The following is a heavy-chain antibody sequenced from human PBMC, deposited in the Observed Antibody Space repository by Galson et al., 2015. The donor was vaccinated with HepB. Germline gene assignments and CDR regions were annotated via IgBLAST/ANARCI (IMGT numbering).Heavy chain of an antibody. CDR1: GYTSTSYG. CDR2: ISAYNGNT. J-gene: IGHJ4*02. CDR3: ARDLHSSGYPYYFDY. D-gene: IGHD3-22*01. V-gene: IGHV1-18*01. Sequence: SVKVSCKASGYTSTSYGISWVRQAPGQGLEWMGWISAYNGNTNYAQKLQGRVTMTTDTSTSTAYMELRSLRSDDTAVYYCARDLHSSGYPYYFDYWGQGTLVTVSS.